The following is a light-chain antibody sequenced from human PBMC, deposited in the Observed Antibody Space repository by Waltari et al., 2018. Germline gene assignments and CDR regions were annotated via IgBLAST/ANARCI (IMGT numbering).Light chain of an antibody. CDR1: SPRSYY. V-gene: IGLV3-19*01. J-gene: IGLJ2*01. Sequence: SSELTQDPAVSVALGQTVRTTCQGDSPRSYYASWYQQKPGQAPVLVIYGKNNRPSGIPDRFSGSSSGNTASLTITGAQAEDEADYYCNSRDSSGNLVVFGGGTKLTVL. CDR2: GKN. CDR3: NSRDSSGNLVV.